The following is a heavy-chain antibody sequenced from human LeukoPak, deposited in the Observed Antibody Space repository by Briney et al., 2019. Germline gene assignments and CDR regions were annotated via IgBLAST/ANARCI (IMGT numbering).Heavy chain of an antibody. Sequence: PSETLSLTCTASGGSISHTNYYWAWIRQPPGKGLEWIGSIHYGGSTNYNPSLKSRVTMSVDTSKNQFSLKLTSLTAAATAVHFCPKHEGYYYGPGVSLSYRSGLDVWGQGTTVTVYS. V-gene: IGHV4-39*01. CDR3: PKHEGYYYGPGVSLSYRSGLDV. J-gene: IGHJ6*02. D-gene: IGHD3-10*01. CDR1: GGSISHTNYY. CDR2: IHYGGST.